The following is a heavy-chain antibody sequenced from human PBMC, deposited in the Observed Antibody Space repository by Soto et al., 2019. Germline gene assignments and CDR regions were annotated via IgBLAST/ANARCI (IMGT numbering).Heavy chain of an antibody. CDR1: GDSFTSYL. Sequence: XDSLKVSWKCSGDSFTSYLIGWVLQMPGKGLEWMGIIYPGDSDTRYSPSFQGQVTISAGKSISTAYLQWSSLKASDTAMYYCARHPRLSIAVAGTLHAFDIWGQGTMVTVSS. CDR3: ARHPRLSIAVAGTLHAFDI. V-gene: IGHV5-51*01. D-gene: IGHD6-19*01. CDR2: IYPGDSDT. J-gene: IGHJ3*02.